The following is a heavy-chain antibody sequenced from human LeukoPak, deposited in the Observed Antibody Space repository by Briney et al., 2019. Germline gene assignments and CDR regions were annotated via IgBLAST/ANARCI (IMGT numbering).Heavy chain of an antibody. V-gene: IGHV1-8*01. J-gene: IGHJ6*03. CDR1: GYTFTSYD. D-gene: IGHD6-13*01. CDR2: MNPNSGNT. Sequence: ASVKVSCKASGYTFTSYDINWVRQATGQGLEWMGWMNPNSGNTGYAQKFQGRVTMTRNTSISTAYMELSSLRSEDTAVYYCARNWQQLVRGYYYYYYMDVWAKGPRSPSP. CDR3: ARNWQQLVRGYYYYYYMDV.